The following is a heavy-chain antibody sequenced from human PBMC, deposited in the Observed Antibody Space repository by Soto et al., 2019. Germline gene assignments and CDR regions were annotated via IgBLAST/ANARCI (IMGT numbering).Heavy chain of an antibody. J-gene: IGHJ4*02. D-gene: IGHD6-19*01. CDR3: AKGGRQWLVTSDFNY. CDR2: VSHDGRNT. Sequence: PGRSLRLSCAASGFTFSDYAMHWIRQAQGKGLEWVAVVSHDGRNTHYADSVKGRFTISRDSSKNTVSLEMTSLRAEDTAVYYCAKGGRQWLVTSDFNYWGQGALVTVSS. V-gene: IGHV3-30*18. CDR1: GFTFSDYA.